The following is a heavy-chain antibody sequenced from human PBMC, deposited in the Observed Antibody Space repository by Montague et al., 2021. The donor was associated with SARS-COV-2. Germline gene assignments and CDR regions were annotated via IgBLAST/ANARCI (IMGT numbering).Heavy chain of an antibody. V-gene: IGHV2-70*11. CDR3: ARDKYYYDSSGYYPLVYFDY. Sequence: AEVKPTQTLTLTCTFSGFSLSTSGMCVSWIRQPPGKALEWLARIDWDDDKYYSTSLKTRLTISKDTSKNQVVLTMTNMDPVDTATYYCARDKYYYDSSGYYPLVYFDYWGQGTLVTVSS. D-gene: IGHD3-22*01. CDR2: IDWDDDK. CDR1: GFSLSTSGMC. J-gene: IGHJ4*02.